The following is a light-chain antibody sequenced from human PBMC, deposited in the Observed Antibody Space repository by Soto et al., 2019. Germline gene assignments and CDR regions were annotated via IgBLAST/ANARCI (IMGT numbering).Light chain of an antibody. CDR1: QSVNSY. CDR3: QQSYTSPHT. CDR2: AAS. J-gene: IGKJ2*01. Sequence: DIQMTQSPSSLPASVGDRVTITCRASQSVNSYLNWYQQKPGKAPKLLIYAASSLQSGVPSRFSGSGSGKGFTLTISSLQPEDFATYYCQQSYTSPHTFGQGTKLEIK. V-gene: IGKV1-39*01.